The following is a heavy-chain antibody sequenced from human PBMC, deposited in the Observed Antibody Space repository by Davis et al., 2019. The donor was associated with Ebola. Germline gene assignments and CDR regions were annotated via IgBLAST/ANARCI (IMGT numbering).Heavy chain of an antibody. CDR3: ARDSRTYEIDY. D-gene: IGHD5-12*01. CDR2: TRNKASSYST. Sequence: PGGSLRLSCVASGFTFNDHFMDWVRQAPGKGLEWVARTRNKASSYSTEYAASVKGRFTISRDDSKNSLSLQMNSLKTEDTAVYYCARDSRTYEIDYWGQGTLVTVSS. V-gene: IGHV3-72*01. CDR1: GFTFNDHF. J-gene: IGHJ4*02.